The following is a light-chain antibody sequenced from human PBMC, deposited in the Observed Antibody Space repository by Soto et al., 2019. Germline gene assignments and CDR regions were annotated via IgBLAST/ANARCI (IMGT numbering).Light chain of an antibody. CDR2: DAF. CDR3: QQRGNWPLT. J-gene: IGKJ4*01. V-gene: IGKV3-11*01. Sequence: EIVLTQSPASLSLSPGERATLSCRASQSVNRYIAWYQQKPGQAPRLLIYDAFNRATGIPARFSGSGSGTDFTLTISSLEPEDFAVYYCQQRGNWPLTFGGGTKVEI. CDR1: QSVNRY.